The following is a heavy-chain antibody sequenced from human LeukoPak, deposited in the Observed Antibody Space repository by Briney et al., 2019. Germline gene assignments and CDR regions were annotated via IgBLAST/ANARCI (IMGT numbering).Heavy chain of an antibody. CDR1: GFTFSDYS. Sequence: PGGSLRLSCATSGFTFSDYSMNWVRQAPGKGLVWVSHINTDASSTSYADSVKGRFTISRDNAKNTLYLQMNSLTAEDTAVYYCAKGYYMDVWGKGTTVTVSS. J-gene: IGHJ6*03. V-gene: IGHV3-74*01. CDR2: INTDASST. CDR3: AKGYYMDV.